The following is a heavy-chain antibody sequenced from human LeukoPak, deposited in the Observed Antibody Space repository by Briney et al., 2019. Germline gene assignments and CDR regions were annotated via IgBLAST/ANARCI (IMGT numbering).Heavy chain of an antibody. J-gene: IGHJ4*02. CDR3: ARDSDFWCGYDY. Sequence: PGGSLRLSCAASGFTFSGYWMSWVRQAPGQWLEWVANIKQDGSEKYYVDSVKGRFTISRDNAKNSLYLQMNSLRAEDTAVYYCARDSDFWCGYDYWGPGTLVTVSS. V-gene: IGHV3-7*01. CDR1: GFTFSGYW. D-gene: IGHD3-3*01. CDR2: IKQDGSEK.